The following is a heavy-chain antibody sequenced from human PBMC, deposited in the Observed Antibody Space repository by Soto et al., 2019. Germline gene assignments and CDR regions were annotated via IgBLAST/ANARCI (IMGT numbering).Heavy chain of an antibody. D-gene: IGHD1-20*01. J-gene: IGHJ4*02. CDR1: GCSISSYY. CDR3: ARRYGVAYDF. Sequence: SETLSLTCTFSGCSISSYYWSWIRQPPGKGLEWIGYIYYSGSTNYNPSLKSRVTISVDTSKNQFSLKLSSVTAADTAVYYCARRYGVAYDFWGQGTLVTVSS. V-gene: IGHV4-59*08. CDR2: IYYSGST.